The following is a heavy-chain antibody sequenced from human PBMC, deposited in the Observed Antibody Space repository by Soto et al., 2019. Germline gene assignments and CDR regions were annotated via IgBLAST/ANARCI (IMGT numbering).Heavy chain of an antibody. CDR1: GGSISSGDYY. J-gene: IGHJ5*02. D-gene: IGHD3-10*01. CDR2: IYYSGST. Sequence: SETRSRTCTVSGGSISSGDYYWSWIRQPPGKGLEWIGYIYYSGSTYYNPSLKSRVTISVDTSKNQFSLKLSSVTAADTAVYYCARDPYGGRFGESRWFDPWGQGTLVTVSS. V-gene: IGHV4-30-4*01. CDR3: ARDPYGGRFGESRWFDP.